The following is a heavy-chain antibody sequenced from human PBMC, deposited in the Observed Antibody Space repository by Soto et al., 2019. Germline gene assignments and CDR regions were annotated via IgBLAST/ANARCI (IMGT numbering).Heavy chain of an antibody. J-gene: IGHJ3*02. CDR3: ATGVRWYYYDRDAFDI. CDR1: GFTFSDHY. V-gene: IGHV3-72*01. CDR2: TRNKANSYTT. D-gene: IGHD3-22*01. Sequence: PGGSLRLSCAASGFTFSDHYMDWVRQAPGKGLEWVGRTRNKANSYTTEYAASVKGRFTISRDDSKNSLYLQMNSLKTEDTAVYYCATGVRWYYYDRDAFDIWGQGTMVTVSS.